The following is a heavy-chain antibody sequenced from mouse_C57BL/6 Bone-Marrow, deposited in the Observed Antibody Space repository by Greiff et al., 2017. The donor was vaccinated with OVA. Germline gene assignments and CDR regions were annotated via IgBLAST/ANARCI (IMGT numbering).Heavy chain of an antibody. CDR3: AREGGSNWYVDV. CDR1: GYTFTSYG. J-gene: IGHJ1*03. V-gene: IGHV1-81*01. Sequence: QVQLQQSGAELARPGASVKLSCKASGYTFTSYGISWVKQRTGQGLEWIGEIYPRSGNTYYNEKFKGKATLTADKSSSTAYMELRSLTAEDSAVYFCAREGGSNWYVDVWGTGTTVTVSS. CDR2: IYPRSGNT.